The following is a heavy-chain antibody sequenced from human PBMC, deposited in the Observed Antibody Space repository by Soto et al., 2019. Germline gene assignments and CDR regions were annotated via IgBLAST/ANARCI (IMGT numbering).Heavy chain of an antibody. CDR2: ISGSSAST. J-gene: IGHJ4*02. V-gene: IGHV3-23*01. D-gene: IGHD3-10*01. CDR1: GFTFSSSA. Sequence: GGSLRLSCAASGFTFSSSAMNWVRQAPGKGLEWVSVISGSSASTYYADSVKGRFTISRDTSKTTLYLQMNSLRADDTAVYYCVKDQSTYYYGSGNHGVCFDYWGQGTLVTVSS. CDR3: VKDQSTYYYGSGNHGVCFDY.